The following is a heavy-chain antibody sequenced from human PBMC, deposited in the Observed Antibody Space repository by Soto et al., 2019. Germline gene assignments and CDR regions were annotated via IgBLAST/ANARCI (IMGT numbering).Heavy chain of an antibody. CDR3: ATVVYYVPGGMDF. Sequence: GETLRLTCAASGVTFSSYSMNWVCHAPAKGLEWVSFSSRSSSDIYYADSVKGRFTISRDNANNSLYLQMNTLRADDTAVYDGATVVYYVPGGMDFWGQGTTVTVSS. V-gene: IGHV3-21*01. J-gene: IGHJ6*02. D-gene: IGHD3-3*01. CDR2: SSRSSSDI. CDR1: GVTFSSYS.